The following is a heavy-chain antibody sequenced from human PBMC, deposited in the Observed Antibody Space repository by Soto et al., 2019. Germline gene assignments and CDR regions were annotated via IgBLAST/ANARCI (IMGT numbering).Heavy chain of an antibody. D-gene: IGHD3-22*01. CDR2: ISSSGSTI. CDR3: ARGQHYYDSSGYPGY. CDR1: GFTFSDYY. J-gene: IGHJ4*02. V-gene: IGHV3-11*01. Sequence: GGSLRLSCAASGFTFSDYYMGWIRQAPGKGLEWVSYISSSGSTIYYADPVKGRFTISRDNAKNSLYLQMNSLRAEDTAVYYCARGQHYYDSSGYPGYWGQGTLVTVSS.